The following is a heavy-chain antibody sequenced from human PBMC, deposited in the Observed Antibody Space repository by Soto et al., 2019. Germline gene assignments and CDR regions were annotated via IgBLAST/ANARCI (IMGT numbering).Heavy chain of an antibody. CDR3: SRGPSSLTRFDY. V-gene: IGHV3-30-3*01. CDR2: ISYDGNNK. Sequence: QVQVVESGGGVVQPGRSLRLSCAASGFTFSSDAMHWVRQAPGKGLEWVAVISYDGNNKYYADSVKGRFTISRDNSKNTLYPQMNSLRAEDTAVYYCSRGPSSLTRFDYWGPGTLVTVSS. D-gene: IGHD2-2*01. J-gene: IGHJ4*02. CDR1: GFTFSSDA.